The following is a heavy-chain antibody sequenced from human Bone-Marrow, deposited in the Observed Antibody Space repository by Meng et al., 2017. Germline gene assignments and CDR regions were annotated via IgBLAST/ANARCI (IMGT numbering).Heavy chain of an antibody. CDR1: GYSITGSYN. V-gene: IGHV4-38-2*02. D-gene: IGHD1-26*01. J-gene: IGHJ6*02. CDR3: ARETRYSWLMRNYYYGMDV. CDR2: IYQSGST. Sequence: GSLRLSCAVSGYSITGSYNWGWIRQSPGKGLEWIGSIYQSGSTYYNPSLKSRVTMSVDTSKNQFSLKLSSVTAADTAVYYCARETRYSWLMRNYYYGMDVWGQGTTVTVSS.